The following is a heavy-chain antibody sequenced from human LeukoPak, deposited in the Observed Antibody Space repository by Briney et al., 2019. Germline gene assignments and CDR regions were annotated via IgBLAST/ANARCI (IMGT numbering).Heavy chain of an antibody. V-gene: IGHV3-15*01. Sequence: PGGPLRLSCAASGFTFTNAWMTWVRQAPGKGLEWVGRIKSKGDGETTDYAAPVKGRFTMSRDDSKATLYLQMNSLKAEDTAVYYCATDLGLTMIRGVIAHWGQGALVTVSS. CDR2: IKSKGDGETT. CDR3: ATDLGLTMIRGVIAH. CDR1: GFTFTNAW. J-gene: IGHJ4*02. D-gene: IGHD3-10*01.